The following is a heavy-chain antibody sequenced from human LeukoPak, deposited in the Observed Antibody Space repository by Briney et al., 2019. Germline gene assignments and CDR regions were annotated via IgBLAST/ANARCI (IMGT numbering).Heavy chain of an antibody. J-gene: IGHJ4*02. CDR3: TREALNHGSGTYYIDSFDF. V-gene: IGHV3-15*01. D-gene: IGHD3-10*01. CDR2: IKSKTDGGTT. CDR1: GFTFSNAW. Sequence: GGSLRLSCAASGFTFSNAWMSWVRQAPGKGLEWVGRIKSKTDGGTTDYAAPVKGRFTISRDDSKNTLYLQMNSLKTEDTAVYYCTREALNHGSGTYYIDSFDFWGQGTLVTVSS.